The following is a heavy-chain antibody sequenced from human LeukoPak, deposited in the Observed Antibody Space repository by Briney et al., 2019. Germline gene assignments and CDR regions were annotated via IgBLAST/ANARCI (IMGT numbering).Heavy chain of an antibody. CDR3: AREQMTTVTTNWFDP. D-gene: IGHD4-17*01. CDR1: GGSISSYY. J-gene: IGHJ5*02. CDR2: IYYSGTT. V-gene: IGHV4-59*01. Sequence: SETLSLTCTVSGGSISSYYWSWIRQPPGKGLEWIGYIYYSGTTNYNPSLKSRVTISVDTSKNQFSLKLSSVTAADTAVYYCAREQMTTVTTNWFDPWGQGTLVTVSS.